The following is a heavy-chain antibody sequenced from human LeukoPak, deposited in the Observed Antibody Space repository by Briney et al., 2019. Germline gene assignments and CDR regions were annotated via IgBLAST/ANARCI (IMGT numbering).Heavy chain of an antibody. J-gene: IGHJ5*02. CDR1: GFTFSTYW. V-gene: IGHV3-74*03. CDR2: INSDGSST. CDR3: AKSDWFDP. Sequence: PGGSLRLSCAASGFTFSTYWMNWVRQAPGKGLGWVARINSDGSSTTYADSVRGRFTISRDNPKNTLYLQMNSLRAEDTAVYYCAKSDWFDPWGQGTLVTVSS.